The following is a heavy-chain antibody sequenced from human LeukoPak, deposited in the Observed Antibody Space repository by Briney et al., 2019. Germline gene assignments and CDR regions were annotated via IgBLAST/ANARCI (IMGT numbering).Heavy chain of an antibody. D-gene: IGHD3-10*01. CDR2: IRYDGSNK. CDR1: GFTFSSYG. J-gene: IGHJ4*02. Sequence: GGSLRLSCAASGFTFSSYGMHWVRQAPGEGLEWVAFIRYDGSNKYYADSVKGRFTISRDNSKNTLYLQMNSLRAEDTAVYYCAKGSRFGELLSDYWGQGTLVTVSS. V-gene: IGHV3-30*02. CDR3: AKGSRFGELLSDY.